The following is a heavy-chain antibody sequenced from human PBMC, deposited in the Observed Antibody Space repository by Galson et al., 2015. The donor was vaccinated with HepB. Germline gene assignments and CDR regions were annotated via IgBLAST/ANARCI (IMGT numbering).Heavy chain of an antibody. CDR2: ISSSSSYI. D-gene: IGHD6-6*01. J-gene: IGHJ4*02. V-gene: IGHV3-21*01. Sequence: SLRLSCAASGFTFSSYSMNWVRQAPGKGLEWVSSISSSSSYIYYADSVKGRFTISRDNAKNSLYLQMNSLRAEDTAVYYCATYSSSSLTLNYWGQGTLVTVSS. CDR3: ATYSSSSLTLNY. CDR1: GFTFSSYS.